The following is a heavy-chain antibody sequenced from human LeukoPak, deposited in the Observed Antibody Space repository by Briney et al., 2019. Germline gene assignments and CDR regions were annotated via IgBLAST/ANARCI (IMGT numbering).Heavy chain of an antibody. D-gene: IGHD6-13*01. V-gene: IGHV4-59*01. J-gene: IGHJ3*02. Sequence: PSETLSLTCTVSGGSIGSYYWSWIRQPPGKGLEWIGYIYYSGSTNYNPSLKSRVTISVDTSKNQFSLKLSSVTAADTAVYYCATQPSSSSWYDGAAFDIWGQGTMVTVSS. CDR1: GGSIGSYY. CDR3: ATQPSSSSWYDGAAFDI. CDR2: IYYSGST.